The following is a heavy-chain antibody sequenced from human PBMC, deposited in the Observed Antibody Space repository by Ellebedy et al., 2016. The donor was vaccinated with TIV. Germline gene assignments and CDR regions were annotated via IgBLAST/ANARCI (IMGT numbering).Heavy chain of an antibody. D-gene: IGHD3-16*01. Sequence: SGPTLVKPTETLSLTCTVSGGSISSYYWSWIRQPPGKGLEWIGYIYYSGSTNYNPSLKSRVTISVNTSKNQFSLKLSSVTAADTAVYYCARGNTYVADAFDIWGQGTMVTVSS. V-gene: IGHV4-59*01. CDR2: IYYSGST. J-gene: IGHJ3*02. CDR1: GGSISSYY. CDR3: ARGNTYVADAFDI.